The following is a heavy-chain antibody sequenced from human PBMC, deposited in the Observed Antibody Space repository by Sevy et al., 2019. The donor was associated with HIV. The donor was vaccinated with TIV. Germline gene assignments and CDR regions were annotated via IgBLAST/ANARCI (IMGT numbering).Heavy chain of an antibody. J-gene: IGHJ4*02. D-gene: IGHD3-10*02. V-gene: IGHV3-53*01. CDR2: NESGGQT. CDR1: GFSVSSYY. Sequence: GGSLRLSCAASGFSVSSYYMGWVRQAPGKGLEWVSTNESGGQTYYADSVGGRFTITRDESANNLFLQLNSLRAEDTGVYYCARMTSTCSIDSWGQGTLVTVSP. CDR3: ARMTSTCSIDS.